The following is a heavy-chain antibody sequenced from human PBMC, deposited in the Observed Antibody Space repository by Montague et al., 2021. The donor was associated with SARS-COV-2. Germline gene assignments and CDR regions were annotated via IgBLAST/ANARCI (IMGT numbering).Heavy chain of an antibody. CDR2: INHGGST. Sequence: SETLSLTCAVYGGSFSGYYWCWIRQPPGKGLEWIGEINHGGSTNXNPSRKSRVTISVDTSKNQFSLKLSSVTAADTAVYYCARGRRILLWFGELLSGGDYYGMDVWGQGTTVTVSS. V-gene: IGHV4-34*01. J-gene: IGHJ6*02. CDR3: ARGRRILLWFGELLSGGDYYGMDV. CDR1: GGSFSGYY. D-gene: IGHD3-10*01.